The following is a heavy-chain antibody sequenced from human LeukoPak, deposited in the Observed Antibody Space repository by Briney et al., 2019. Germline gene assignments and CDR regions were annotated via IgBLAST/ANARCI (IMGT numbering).Heavy chain of an antibody. D-gene: IGHD3-10*01. Sequence: GGSLRLSCAASGFTFSNAWMSWVRQAPGKGLEWVGRIKSKTDGGTTDCAAPVKGRFTISRDDSKNTLYLQMNSLKTEDTAVYYCTTDLYWYGSGPWGQGTLVTVSS. V-gene: IGHV3-15*01. CDR3: TTDLYWYGSGP. CDR1: GFTFSNAW. CDR2: IKSKTDGGTT. J-gene: IGHJ5*02.